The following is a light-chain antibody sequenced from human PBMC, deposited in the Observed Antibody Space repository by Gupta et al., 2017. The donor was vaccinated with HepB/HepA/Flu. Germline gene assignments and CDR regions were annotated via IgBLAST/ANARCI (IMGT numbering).Light chain of an antibody. CDR1: SSDVGSYNL. Sequence: QSALTQPASVSGSPGQSITISCTGTSSDVGSYNLVSWYQQHPGKAPKLMIYEVSKRPSGVSKRLSGSKYGNTASLTISGLQAEDEAEYYCCSYAGSRVFGTGTKVTVL. CDR3: CSYAGSRV. CDR2: EVS. J-gene: IGLJ1*01. V-gene: IGLV2-23*02.